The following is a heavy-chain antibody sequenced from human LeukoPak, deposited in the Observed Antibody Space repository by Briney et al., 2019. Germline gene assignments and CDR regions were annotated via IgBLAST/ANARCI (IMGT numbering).Heavy chain of an antibody. D-gene: IGHD6-6*01. Sequence: GGSLRLSCAASGFTFSNYAMHWVRQAPGKGLEWVAVISCDGSNKYYADSVKGRFTISRDNSKNTLFPQMNSLRAEDTAVYYCASDSYSSSSYYFDYWGQGALVTVSS. CDR1: GFTFSNYA. CDR2: ISCDGSNK. V-gene: IGHV3-30*01. J-gene: IGHJ4*02. CDR3: ASDSYSSSSYYFDY.